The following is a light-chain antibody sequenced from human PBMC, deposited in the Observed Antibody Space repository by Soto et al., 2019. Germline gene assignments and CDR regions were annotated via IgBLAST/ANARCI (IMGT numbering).Light chain of an antibody. CDR2: EVR. CDR1: NSDVGGYNY. J-gene: IGLJ2*01. Sequence: QSALTQPASVSGSPGQSITISCTGTNSDVGGYNYVSWYQQHPGKAPKLMIYEVRNRPSGVSNRFSGSKSGTTASLTISGLQAEDEADYYCSSYTGSSTHVVFGGGTKVTVL. V-gene: IGLV2-14*01. CDR3: SSYTGSSTHVV.